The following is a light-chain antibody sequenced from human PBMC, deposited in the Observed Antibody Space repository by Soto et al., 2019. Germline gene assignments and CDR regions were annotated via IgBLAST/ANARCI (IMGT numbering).Light chain of an antibody. CDR2: GAS. CDR1: QSVGSN. J-gene: IGKJ1*01. V-gene: IGKV3-15*01. CDR3: QQYNNWPRT. Sequence: EVVMTQSPATLSVSPGERATLSCRASQSVGSNLAWYQQKPGQAPRLLIYGASTRPTGIPARFSGSGSGTEFTLTISSLQSEDFAVYYCQQYNNWPRTFGQGTKVEIK.